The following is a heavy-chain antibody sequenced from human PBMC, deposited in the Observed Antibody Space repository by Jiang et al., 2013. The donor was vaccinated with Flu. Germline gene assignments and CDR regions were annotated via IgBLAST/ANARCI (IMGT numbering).Heavy chain of an antibody. CDR2: INTGNGNT. CDR3: ATLGLGADVDY. Sequence: GASVRVSCKSSGYTFTKYGIHWVRQAPGQRLEWMGWINTGNGNTEYSQKFQGRVTITRDTSASTTYMELGSLRSEDTTVYYCATLGLGADVDYWGQGTLVTVSS. V-gene: IGHV1-3*04. CDR1: GYTFTKYG. J-gene: IGHJ4*02. D-gene: IGHD1-26*01.